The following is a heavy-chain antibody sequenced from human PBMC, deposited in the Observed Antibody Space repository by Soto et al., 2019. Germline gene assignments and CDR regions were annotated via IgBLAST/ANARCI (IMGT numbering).Heavy chain of an antibody. D-gene: IGHD3-10*01. Sequence: EVQLLESGGGLVQPGGSLSLSCAASGFTFSSYAMSWVCQSPGKGLTWVSVITGSGGSTYYADSVKGRFTISRDNSKNTLFLQMNSLRDEDTAVYYSAKYLTVVRGLIYYGMDVWGQGTTVTVSS. CDR1: GFTFSSYA. V-gene: IGHV3-23*01. J-gene: IGHJ6*02. CDR2: ITGSGGST. CDR3: AKYLTVVRGLIYYGMDV.